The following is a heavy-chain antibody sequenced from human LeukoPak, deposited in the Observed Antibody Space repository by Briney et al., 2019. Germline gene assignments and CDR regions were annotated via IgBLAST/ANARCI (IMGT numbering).Heavy chain of an antibody. V-gene: IGHV1-2*02. Sequence: ASVKVSCKASGYTFTGYYMHWVRQAPGQGLEWMGWINPNSGGTNYAQKFQGRVTMTRDTSISTAYMELSRLRSDDTAVYYCAGDGNGVGFSEWHQDQWGQGTLVTVSS. CDR1: GYTFTGYY. J-gene: IGHJ4*02. CDR3: AGDGNGVGFSEWHQDQ. CDR2: INPNSGGT. D-gene: IGHD3-3*02.